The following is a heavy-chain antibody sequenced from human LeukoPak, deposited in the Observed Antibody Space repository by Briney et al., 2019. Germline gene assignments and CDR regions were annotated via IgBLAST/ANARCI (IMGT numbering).Heavy chain of an antibody. J-gene: IGHJ3*02. D-gene: IGHD3-16*02. CDR3: AKAPYDYVWGSYRSDGAFDI. Sequence: QSGGSLRLSCGASGFTFSNYAMYWVRQAPGKGLEWVSGLTGGGDFTYYADSVKGRFTISRDNSKNTLYLQMNSLRAEDTAVYYCAKAPYDYVWGSYRSDGAFDIWGQGTMVTVSS. CDR1: GFTFSNYA. CDR2: LTGGGDFT. V-gene: IGHV3-23*01.